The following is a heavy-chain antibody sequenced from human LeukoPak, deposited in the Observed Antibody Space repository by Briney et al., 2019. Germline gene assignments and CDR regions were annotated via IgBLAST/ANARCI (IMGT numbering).Heavy chain of an antibody. J-gene: IGHJ4*02. CDR1: GFTFSDYY. CDR3: AREKAVAGTQFDY. V-gene: IGHV3-11*04. CDR2: ISSSGSTI. Sequence: PGGSLRLSCAASGFTFSDYYMSWIRQTPGKGLEWVSYISSSGSTIYYADSVKGRFTISRDNAKNSLYLQMNSLRAEDTAVYYCAREKAVAGTQFDYWGQGTLVTVSS. D-gene: IGHD6-19*01.